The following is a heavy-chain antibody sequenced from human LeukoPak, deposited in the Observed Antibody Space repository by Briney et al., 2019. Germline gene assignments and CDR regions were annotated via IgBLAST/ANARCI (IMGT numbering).Heavy chain of an antibody. CDR1: GFTFSNYA. CDR3: ARPPDITIIVMEV. CDR2: ISVSGDT. V-gene: IGHV3-23*01. J-gene: IGHJ4*02. Sequence: GGSLRLSCAASGFTFSNYAMTWVRQAPGKGLEWVSVISVSGDTYYADSVKGRFTTSRDNSKNTLFLQMNSLRAEDTAVYYCARPPDITIIVMEVWGQGTLVTVSS. D-gene: IGHD3-22*01.